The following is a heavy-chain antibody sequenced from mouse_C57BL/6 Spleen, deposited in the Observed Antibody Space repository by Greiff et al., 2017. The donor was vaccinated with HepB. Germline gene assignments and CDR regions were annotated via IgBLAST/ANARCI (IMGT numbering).Heavy chain of an antibody. CDR1: GYTFTDYE. CDR2: IDPETGGT. D-gene: IGHD1-1*01. J-gene: IGHJ1*03. V-gene: IGHV1-15*01. Sequence: VKLQESGAELVRPGASVTLSCKASGYTFTDYEMHWVKQTPVHGLEWIGAIDPETGGTAYNQKFKGKAILTADKSSSTAYMELRSLTSEDSAVYYCTRSNYYGSSPWYFDVWGTGTTVTVSS. CDR3: TRSNYYGSSPWYFDV.